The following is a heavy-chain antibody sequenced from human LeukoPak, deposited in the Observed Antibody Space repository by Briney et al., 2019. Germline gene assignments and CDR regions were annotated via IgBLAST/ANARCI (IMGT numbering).Heavy chain of an antibody. V-gene: IGHV1-69*13. CDR2: IIPIFGTA. D-gene: IGHD2-2*01. J-gene: IGHJ4*02. CDR1: GGTFSSYA. CDR3: ARANDTLYCSSTSCSMDY. Sequence: RGASVKVSCKAYGGTFSSYAISWVRQAPGQGLEWIGGIIPIFGTANYAQKFQGRVTITADESTSTAYMELSSLRSEDTAVYYCARANDTLYCSSTSCSMDYWGQGTLVTVSS.